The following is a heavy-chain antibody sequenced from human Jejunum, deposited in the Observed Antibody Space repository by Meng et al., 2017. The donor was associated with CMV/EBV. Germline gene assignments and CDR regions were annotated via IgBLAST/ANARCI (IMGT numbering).Heavy chain of an antibody. Sequence: QVQLQGSGPGLVKPSGTLSLPCDFSGGSIRNDQGWSWVRQAPGKGLEWIGEIYHSGRTNYNPSVKSRVSMSVDKSQNHFSLRLSSVTAADTAVYYCTTLYGDSISWGQGTLVTVSS. CDR3: TTLYGDSIS. CDR2: IYHSGRT. CDR1: GGSIRNDQG. J-gene: IGHJ4*02. V-gene: IGHV4-4*02. D-gene: IGHD4-17*01.